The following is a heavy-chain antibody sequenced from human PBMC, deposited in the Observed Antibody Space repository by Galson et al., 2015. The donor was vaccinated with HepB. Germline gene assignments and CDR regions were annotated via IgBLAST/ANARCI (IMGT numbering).Heavy chain of an antibody. D-gene: IGHD2/OR15-2a*01. Sequence: SVKVSCKASGGTLNPYTVTWVRQAPGQGLEWMGWIVPIIGKTEFAQKFHDRVTFTTDRSTNTAYMELNGLRSEDTAVYYCVTRVLIGATVYENWGRGTLVTVSS. V-gene: IGHV1-69*02. CDR2: IVPIIGKT. CDR1: GGTLNPYT. J-gene: IGHJ4*02. CDR3: VTRVLIGATVYEN.